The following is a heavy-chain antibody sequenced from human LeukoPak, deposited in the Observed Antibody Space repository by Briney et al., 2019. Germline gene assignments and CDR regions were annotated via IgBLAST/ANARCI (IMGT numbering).Heavy chain of an antibody. CDR1: GLTFSIHW. Sequence: GGSLRLSCAASGLTFSIHWMNWVRQAPGKGLEWVANIKQDGSEKYYVDSVKGRFTISRDNAKNSLYLQMNSLRAEDTAVYYCARGLIPVIAFDIWGQGTMVTVSS. D-gene: IGHD2-2*02. J-gene: IGHJ3*02. V-gene: IGHV3-7*01. CDR3: ARGLIPVIAFDI. CDR2: IKQDGSEK.